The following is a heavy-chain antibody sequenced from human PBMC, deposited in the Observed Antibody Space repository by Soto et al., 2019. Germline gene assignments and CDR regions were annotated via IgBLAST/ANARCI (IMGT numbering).Heavy chain of an antibody. CDR3: ARTSAAGKYYYGMDV. CDR1: GYSVTSYW. Sequence: GESLKISCKGSGYSVTSYWIGWVRQMPGKGLEWMGIIYPGDSDTRYSPSFQGQVTISADKSISTAYLQWSSLKASDTAMYYCARTSAAGKYYYGMDVWGKGPTVTVSS. CDR2: IYPGDSDT. J-gene: IGHJ6*04. D-gene: IGHD6-13*01. V-gene: IGHV5-51*01.